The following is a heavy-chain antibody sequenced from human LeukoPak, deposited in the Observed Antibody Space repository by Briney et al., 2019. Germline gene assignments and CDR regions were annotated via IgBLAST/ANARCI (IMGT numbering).Heavy chain of an antibody. CDR3: AKDVAPDSGWDLDY. D-gene: IGHD6-19*01. CDR2: IYNSGAKI. CDR1: GLTFSTYS. Sequence: GGSLRLSCAVAGLTFSTYSMTWVRQGPGKGLEWVSSIYNSGAKIFYADSVRGRFTISRDNSKNMLYLQMNSLRVEDTAVYYCAKDVAPDSGWDLDYWGQGTLVTVSS. V-gene: IGHV3-23*01. J-gene: IGHJ4*02.